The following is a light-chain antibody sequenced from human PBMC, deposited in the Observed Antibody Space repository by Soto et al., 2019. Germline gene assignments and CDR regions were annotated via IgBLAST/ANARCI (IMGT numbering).Light chain of an antibody. Sequence: ALTQPPSVSGSPGQSVAISCTGTSSDVGSYNRVSWYQQPPGTAPKLMIYDVNNRPSGVPDRFSGSKSGNTASLTISGLQAEDEADYYCSSYTISSTYVFGTGTKVTVL. CDR2: DVN. CDR3: SSYTISSTYV. J-gene: IGLJ1*01. V-gene: IGLV2-18*02. CDR1: SSDVGSYNR.